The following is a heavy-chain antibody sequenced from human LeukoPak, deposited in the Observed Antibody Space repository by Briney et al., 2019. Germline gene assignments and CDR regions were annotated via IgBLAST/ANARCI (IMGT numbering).Heavy chain of an antibody. D-gene: IGHD6-19*01. CDR2: INTNTGNP. V-gene: IGHV7-4-1*02. J-gene: IGHJ4*02. CDR1: GYTFTSYA. Sequence: ASVKVSCKASGYTFTSYAMNWVRQAPGQGLEWMGRINTNTGNPTYAQGFTGRFVFSLDTSVSTAYLQISSLKAEDTAVYYCAREGAAVAGTGKYYFDYWGQGTLVTVSS. CDR3: AREGAAVAGTGKYYFDY.